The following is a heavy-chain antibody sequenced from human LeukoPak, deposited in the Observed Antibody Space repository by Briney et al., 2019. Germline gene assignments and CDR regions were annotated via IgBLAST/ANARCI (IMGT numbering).Heavy chain of an antibody. Sequence: AGGSLRLSCAASGFTFSSYGMHWVHQAPGKGLEWVAFIRYDGSNKYYADSVKGRFTISRDNSKNTLYLQMNSLRAEDTAVYYCAKGRSAAMIEAAFDYWGQGTLVTVSS. CDR1: GFTFSSYG. D-gene: IGHD3-22*01. CDR3: AKGRSAAMIEAAFDY. V-gene: IGHV3-30*02. CDR2: IRYDGSNK. J-gene: IGHJ4*02.